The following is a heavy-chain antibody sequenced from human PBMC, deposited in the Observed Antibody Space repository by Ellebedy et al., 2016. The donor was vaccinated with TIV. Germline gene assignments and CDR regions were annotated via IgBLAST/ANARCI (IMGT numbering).Heavy chain of an antibody. D-gene: IGHD3-22*01. J-gene: IGHJ4*02. CDR2: ISTGSRTI. Sequence: GESLKISCAASGFTFSNYSMNWVRQAPGKGLEWVSYISTGSRTIYSADSVKGRFTISRDNAKNSLFLQMNSLRDEDTAVYYCAREDYYDSGGFDYWGQGTLVTVSS. CDR3: AREDYYDSGGFDY. CDR1: GFTFSNYS. V-gene: IGHV3-48*02.